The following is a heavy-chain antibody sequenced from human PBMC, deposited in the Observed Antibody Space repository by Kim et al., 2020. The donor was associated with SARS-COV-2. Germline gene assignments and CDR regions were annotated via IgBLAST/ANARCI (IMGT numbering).Heavy chain of an antibody. J-gene: IGHJ6*02. D-gene: IGHD3-22*01. CDR2: IRSKANVFAT. CDR3: SRFRYYYDGSGQPRFYYAMDV. CDR1: GFTFSGSA. V-gene: IGHV3-73*01. Sequence: GGSLRLSCAVSGFTFSGSAIHWVRQASGKGLEWVGQIRSKANVFATTYAESVKGRFTISRDDSRYTVFLQMNNLKTEDTAKYYCSRFRYYYDGSGQPRFYYAMDVWGQGTTVTVSS.